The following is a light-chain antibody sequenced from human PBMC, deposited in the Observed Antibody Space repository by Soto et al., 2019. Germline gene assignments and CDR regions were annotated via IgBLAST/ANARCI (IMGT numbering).Light chain of an antibody. CDR3: CSYAGSSTFYV. CDR1: SSDVGSYNL. CDR2: EGS. Sequence: QSALTQPASVSGSPGQSITIACTGTSSDVGSYNLVSWYQQHPGKAPKLMIYEGSKRPSGVSNRFSGSKSGNTASLTISGLQAVDEADYYCCSYAGSSTFYVFGTGTQLTVL. J-gene: IGLJ1*01. V-gene: IGLV2-23*01.